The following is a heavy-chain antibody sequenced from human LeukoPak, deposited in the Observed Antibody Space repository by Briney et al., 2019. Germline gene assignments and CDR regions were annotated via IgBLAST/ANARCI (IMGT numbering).Heavy chain of an antibody. CDR3: AKKGGFGESSPDY. CDR1: GFTFSSYG. CDR2: IRYDGSNK. Sequence: GGSLRLSCAASGFTFSSYGMHWVRQAPGKGLEWVAFIRYDGSNKYYADSVKGRFTISRDNSKNTLYLQMNSLRAEDTAVYYCAKKGGFGESSPDYWGQGTLVTVSS. V-gene: IGHV3-30*02. J-gene: IGHJ4*02. D-gene: IGHD3-10*01.